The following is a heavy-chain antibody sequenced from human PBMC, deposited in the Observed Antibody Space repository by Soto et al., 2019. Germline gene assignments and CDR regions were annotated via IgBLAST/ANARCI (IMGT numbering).Heavy chain of an antibody. V-gene: IGHV1-2*02. Sequence: GASVKVSCKTSGYTFTASYMHWVRQAPGQGLEWMGWINPNNGGTNYAPKFQGRVTMTRDTSISTAYMELTRVISDDTAVYYCARTQGTVTALAWPDYWGPGTLGTVSS. J-gene: IGHJ4*02. D-gene: IGHD2-21*02. CDR2: INPNNGGT. CDR1: GYTFTASY. CDR3: ARTQGTVTALAWPDY.